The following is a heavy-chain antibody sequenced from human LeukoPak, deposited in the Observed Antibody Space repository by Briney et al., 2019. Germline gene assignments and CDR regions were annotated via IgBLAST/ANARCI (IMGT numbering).Heavy chain of an antibody. CDR3: ARDLGRAGGY. CDR2: INSDGSST. CDR1: GFTFSGYW. V-gene: IGHV3-74*01. D-gene: IGHD4-23*01. Sequence: GGSLRLSCAASGFTFSGYWMHWVRQAPGKGLVWDSRINSDGSSTNYADSVKGRFTISRDNAKNTLYLQMNSLRAEDTAVYYCARDLGRAGGYWGQGTLVIVSS. J-gene: IGHJ4*02.